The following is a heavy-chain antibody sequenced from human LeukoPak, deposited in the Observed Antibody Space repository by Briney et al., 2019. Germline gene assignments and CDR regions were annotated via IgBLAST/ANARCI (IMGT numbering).Heavy chain of an antibody. CDR3: AKGWATATTGYYYGMDV. CDR2: ISGSGGST. Sequence: PGGSLRLSCAASGFTFSSYAMSWVRQAPGKGLEWVSAISGSGGSTYYADSVKGRFTISRDNSKNTLYLQMNSLRAEDTAVYYCAKGWATATTGYYYGMDVWGQGTTVTVSS. V-gene: IGHV3-23*01. CDR1: GFTFSSYA. J-gene: IGHJ6*02. D-gene: IGHD4-17*01.